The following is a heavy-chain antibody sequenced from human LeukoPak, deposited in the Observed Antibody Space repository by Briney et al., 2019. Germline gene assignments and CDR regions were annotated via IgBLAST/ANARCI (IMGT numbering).Heavy chain of an antibody. D-gene: IGHD3-10*01. V-gene: IGHV3-21*04. CDR3: AKDYYGSGIYYFDY. CDR1: GFTFSSYF. J-gene: IGHJ4*02. Sequence: PGGSLRLSCAASGFTFSSYFMNWVRQAPGKGLEWVSSINIASTSIYYADSVKGRFTISRDNSKNTLYLQMNSLRAEDTAVYYCAKDYYGSGIYYFDYWGQGTLVTVSS. CDR2: INIASTSI.